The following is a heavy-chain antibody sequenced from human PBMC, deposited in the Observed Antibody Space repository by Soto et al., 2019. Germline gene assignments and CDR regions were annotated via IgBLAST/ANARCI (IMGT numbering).Heavy chain of an antibody. CDR2: INPNSGGT. Sequence: ASVKVSCKASGYTFTGYYMHWVRQAPGQGLEWMGWINPNSGGTNYAQKFQGWVTKTRDTSISTAYMELSRLRSDDTAVYYCARESSGGWPYYYYYGMDVWGQGTTVTVSS. CDR1: GYTFTGYY. V-gene: IGHV1-2*04. D-gene: IGHD6-19*01. J-gene: IGHJ6*02. CDR3: ARESSGGWPYYYYYGMDV.